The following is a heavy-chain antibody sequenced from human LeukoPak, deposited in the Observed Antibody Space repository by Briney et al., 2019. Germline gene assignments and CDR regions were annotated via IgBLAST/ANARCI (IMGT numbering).Heavy chain of an antibody. J-gene: IGHJ2*01. Sequence: PSETLSPTCTVSGGSINSYYWSWVRQPPGKGLEWIGHIYYSGSTNYNPSLKSRVTISVDTSKNQFSLKLSSVTAADTAVYYCARGVSDWDWYFDLWGRGTLVTVSS. CDR1: GGSINSYY. CDR3: ARGVSDWDWYFDL. CDR2: IYYSGST. D-gene: IGHD3-9*01. V-gene: IGHV4-59*01.